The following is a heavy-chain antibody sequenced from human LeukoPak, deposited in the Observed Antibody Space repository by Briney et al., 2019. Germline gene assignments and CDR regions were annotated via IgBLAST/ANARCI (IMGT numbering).Heavy chain of an antibody. J-gene: IGHJ3*02. Sequence: SQTLSLTCAISGDSVSSNSAALNWIKQSPSRGLDWLGRAYPWSKGYHVYAVSVKSRITISPDTSKNQFSLQLNSVTPEDTAVYYCAREGYDSLTGQDAFDIWGQGTMVTVSS. D-gene: IGHD3-9*01. CDR1: GDSVSSNSAA. CDR2: AYPWSKGYH. CDR3: AREGYDSLTGQDAFDI. V-gene: IGHV6-1*01.